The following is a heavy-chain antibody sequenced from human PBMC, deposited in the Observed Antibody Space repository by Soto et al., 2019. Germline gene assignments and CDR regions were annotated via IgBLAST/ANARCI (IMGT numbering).Heavy chain of an antibody. Sequence: QVQLVESGGGVVQPGRSLRLSCAASGFTFSSYGMHWVRQAPGKGLEWVAVISYDGSNKYYADSVKGRFTISRDNSKNSLYLKMNSLRAEATALYYCAKDSLKVWDYWGQGTLVTVSS. CDR2: ISYDGSNK. D-gene: IGHD1-20*01. J-gene: IGHJ4*02. CDR1: GFTFSSYG. V-gene: IGHV3-30*18. CDR3: AKDSLKVWDY.